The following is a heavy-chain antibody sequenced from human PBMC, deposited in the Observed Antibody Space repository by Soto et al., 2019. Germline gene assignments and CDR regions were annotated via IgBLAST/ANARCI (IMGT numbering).Heavy chain of an antibody. CDR3: ARWETQLRWFDP. CDR2: IWYDGSNK. Sequence: PGGSLRLSCAASGFTFSSYGMHWVRQAPGKGLEWVAVIWYDGSNKYYADSVKGRFTISRDNSKNTLYLQMNSLRAEDTAVYYCARWETQLRWFDPWGQGTLVTVS. CDR1: GFTFSSYG. J-gene: IGHJ5*02. V-gene: IGHV3-33*01. D-gene: IGHD1-26*01.